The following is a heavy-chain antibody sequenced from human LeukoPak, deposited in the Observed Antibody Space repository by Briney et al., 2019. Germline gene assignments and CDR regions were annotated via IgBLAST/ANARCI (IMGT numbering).Heavy chain of an antibody. CDR2: IIPIFGTA. V-gene: IGHV1-69*13. D-gene: IGHD3-10*01. CDR3: ARYKADYYGSGSYYGY. J-gene: IGHJ4*02. Sequence: SVTVSCKSSGGTFSSYAISWVRQAPGQGLEWMGGIIPIFGTANYAQKFQGRVTITADESTSTAYMELSSLRSEDTAVYHCARYKADYYGSGSYYGYWGQGTLVTVSS. CDR1: GGTFSSYA.